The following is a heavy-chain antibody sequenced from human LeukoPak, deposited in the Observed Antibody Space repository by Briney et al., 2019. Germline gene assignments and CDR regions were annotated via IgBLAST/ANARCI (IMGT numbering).Heavy chain of an antibody. D-gene: IGHD3-10*01. CDR3: ARDRGTTNNWFDP. V-gene: IGHV3-11*04. J-gene: IGHJ5*02. Sequence: GGSLRLSCIASGFTFNAYHMSWIRQAPGKGLEWVSYITSTGSNIYYADSVKGRFTISRDNAKNSLYLRMNSLRAEDTAVYYCARDRGTTNNWFDPWGQGTLATVSS. CDR2: ITSTGSNI. CDR1: GFTFNAYH.